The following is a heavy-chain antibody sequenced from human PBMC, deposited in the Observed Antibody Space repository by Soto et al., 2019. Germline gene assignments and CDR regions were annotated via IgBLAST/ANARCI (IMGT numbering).Heavy chain of an antibody. J-gene: IGHJ5*02. D-gene: IGHD2-15*01. CDR3: TTDLWRIAVVVGSTGYFNP. V-gene: IGHV3-15*01. CDR2: IKSKSDGGTT. CDR1: GFTFSDAW. Sequence: GGSLRLSCAASGFTFSDAWMSWVRQAPGKGLYCVGRIKSKSDGGTTEYAAPVRGRFTISRDDSKNTLYLQMNSLKTEDTAVYYCTTDLWRIAVVVGSTGYFNPWGQGTPVTVYS.